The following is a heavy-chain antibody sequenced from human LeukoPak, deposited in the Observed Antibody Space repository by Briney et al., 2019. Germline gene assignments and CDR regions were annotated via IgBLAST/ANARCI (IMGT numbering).Heavy chain of an antibody. V-gene: IGHV1-3*01. J-gene: IGHJ3*02. CDR2: INAGNGNT. Sequence: ASVKVSCKASGYTFTSYAMHWVRQAPGQRLEWMGWINAGNGNTKYSQKFQGRVTMTEDTSTDTAYMELSSLRSEDTAVYYCATYRSGATDAFDIWGQGTIVTVSS. CDR3: ATYRSGATDAFDI. D-gene: IGHD1-26*01. CDR1: GYTFTSYA.